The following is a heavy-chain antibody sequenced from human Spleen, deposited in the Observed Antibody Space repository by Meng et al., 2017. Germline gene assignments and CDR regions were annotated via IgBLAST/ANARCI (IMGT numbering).Heavy chain of an antibody. V-gene: IGHV3-48*03. CDR3: ARDGDIWTGYGATGFDY. CDR1: GFTFSSYA. J-gene: IGHJ4*02. Sequence: LSLTCAASGFTFSSYAMHWVRQAPGKGLEWVSYISDSGTTIYYADSVKGRFTISRDNTENSLFLEMNSLRDDDTAVYYCARDGDIWTGYGATGFDYWGQGTLVTVSS. D-gene: IGHD3-9*01. CDR2: ISDSGTTI.